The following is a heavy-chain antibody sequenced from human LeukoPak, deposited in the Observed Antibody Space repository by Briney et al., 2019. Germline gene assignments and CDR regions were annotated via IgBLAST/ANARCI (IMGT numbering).Heavy chain of an antibody. V-gene: IGHV3-30*18. CDR1: GFTFSSYG. D-gene: IGHD3-22*01. J-gene: IGHJ4*02. Sequence: GRSLRLSCAASGFTFSSYGMHWVRQAPGKGLEWVAVISYDGSNKYYADSVKGRFTISRDNSKNTLYLQMNSLRAGDTAVYYCAKSTKNYYDSSGPDYWGQGTLVTVSS. CDR3: AKSTKNYYDSSGPDY. CDR2: ISYDGSNK.